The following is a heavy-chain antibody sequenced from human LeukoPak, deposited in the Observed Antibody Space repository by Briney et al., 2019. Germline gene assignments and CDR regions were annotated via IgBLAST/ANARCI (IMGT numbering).Heavy chain of an antibody. J-gene: IGHJ3*02. CDR3: VRESRQQVVLSAAFDI. CDR2: ISSSSGYI. CDR1: GFTFSSYS. D-gene: IGHD6-13*01. V-gene: IGHV3-21*01. Sequence: GGSLRLSCAASGFTFSSYSMNWVRQAPGKGLEWVSSISSSSGYIYYADSVKGRFTISRDNAKDSLYLQMNSLRAEDTAVYYCVRESRQQVVLSAAFDIWAKGQWSPSLQ.